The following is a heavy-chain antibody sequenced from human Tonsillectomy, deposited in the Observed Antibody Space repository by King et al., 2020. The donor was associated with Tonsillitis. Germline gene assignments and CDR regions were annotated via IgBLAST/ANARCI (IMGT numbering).Heavy chain of an antibody. J-gene: IGHJ4*02. CDR3: ARGSSGWPYYFDY. CDR1: GYTFTNYA. V-gene: IGHV1-3*01. D-gene: IGHD6-19*01. CDR2: INPGNGNT. Sequence: QLVQSGAEVKEPGASVKVSCKASGYTFTNYAVHWVRQAPGQRLEWMGWINPGNGNTKYSQNFQGRVTITRDTSASTAYMELSSLRSEHTAVYYCARGSSGWPYYFDYWGQGTLVTVSS.